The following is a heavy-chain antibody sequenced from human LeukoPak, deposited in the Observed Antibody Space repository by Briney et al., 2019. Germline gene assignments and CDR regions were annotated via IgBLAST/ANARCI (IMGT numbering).Heavy chain of an antibody. Sequence: SETLSLTCTVSGGSISSYYWSWIRQPPGKGLEWIGSFYYRGSTYYNPSLKSRVTISVDTSKNQFSLKLSSVTAADTAVYYCARAALRTPLTYFDYWGQGTLVTVSS. D-gene: IGHD5-12*01. CDR1: GGSISSYY. CDR2: FYYRGST. CDR3: ARAALRTPLTYFDY. V-gene: IGHV4-59*12. J-gene: IGHJ4*02.